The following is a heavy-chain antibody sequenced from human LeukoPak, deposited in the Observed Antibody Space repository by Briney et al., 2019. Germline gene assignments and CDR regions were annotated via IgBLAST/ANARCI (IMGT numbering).Heavy chain of an antibody. CDR1: GASISSDH. Sequence: PSETLSLTCTVSGASISSDHWSWIRQPPGKGLEWIGYIYDRVSTNENPSLKSRVTISVDTSKNQFSLKLSSVTAADTAVYYCARDRGDGSGWSLDYWGQGTLVTVSS. CDR2: IYDRVST. J-gene: IGHJ4*02. D-gene: IGHD6-19*01. V-gene: IGHV4-59*01. CDR3: ARDRGDGSGWSLDY.